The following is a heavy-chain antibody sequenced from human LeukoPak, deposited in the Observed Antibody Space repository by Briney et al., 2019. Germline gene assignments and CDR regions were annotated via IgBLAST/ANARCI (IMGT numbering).Heavy chain of an antibody. CDR3: ARRTITGGGDCLDY. V-gene: IGHV3-23*01. D-gene: IGHD2-21*02. CDR2: ISGSGGYT. J-gene: IGHJ4*02. CDR1: GFTLSNYA. Sequence: PGGSLRLSCVASGFTLSNYAMSWVRQAPGKRPEWLSVISGSGGYTHYADFVKGRFTISRDTSKNMLYLQIDSLTADDTAIYYCARRTITGGGDCLDYWGQGTLITVSS.